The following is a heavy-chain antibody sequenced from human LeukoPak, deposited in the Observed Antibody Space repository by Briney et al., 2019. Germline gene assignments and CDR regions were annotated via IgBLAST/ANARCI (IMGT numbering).Heavy chain of an antibody. CDR2: INHSGSI. V-gene: IGHV4-34*01. Sequence: SETLSLTCAVYGGSFSGYYWSWIRQPPGKGLEWIGEINHSGSINYNPSLKSRVTISVDTSKNQFSLKLSPVTAADTAVYYCARVDYGGTKDYWGQGTLVTVSS. D-gene: IGHD4-23*01. CDR3: ARVDYGGTKDY. CDR1: GGSFSGYY. J-gene: IGHJ4*02.